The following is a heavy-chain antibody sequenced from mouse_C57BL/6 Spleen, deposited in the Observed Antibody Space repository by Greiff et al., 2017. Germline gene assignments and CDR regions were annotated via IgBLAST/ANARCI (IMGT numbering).Heavy chain of an antibody. J-gene: IGHJ2*01. Sequence: VQLQQPGAELVKPGASVKLSCKASGYTFTSYWMHWVKQRPGQGLEWIGMIHPNSGSINYNEKFKSKATLTVDKSSSTAYMQLSSLTSEDSAVYYCARSNYYGSSHWGQGTTRTVSS. CDR3: ARSNYYGSSH. V-gene: IGHV1-64*01. D-gene: IGHD1-1*01. CDR2: IHPNSGSI. CDR1: GYTFTSYW.